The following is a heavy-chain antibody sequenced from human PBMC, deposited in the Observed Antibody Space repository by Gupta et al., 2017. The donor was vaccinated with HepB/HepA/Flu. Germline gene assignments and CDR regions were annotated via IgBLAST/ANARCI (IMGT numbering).Heavy chain of an antibody. CDR2: IHSSGTT. Sequence: QVQLQESGPGLVKPSETLSLTCTVSGGSISDEYWSWVRQAAGKGLECIGRIHSSGTTVYNPSLKSRVTMSLDTAKNQFSLTLRSVTAADTAVYYCARWEKYRRVFDPWGQGTLVTGSS. V-gene: IGHV4-4*07. CDR1: GGSISDEY. D-gene: IGHD1-26*01. CDR3: ARWEKYRRVFDP. J-gene: IGHJ5*02.